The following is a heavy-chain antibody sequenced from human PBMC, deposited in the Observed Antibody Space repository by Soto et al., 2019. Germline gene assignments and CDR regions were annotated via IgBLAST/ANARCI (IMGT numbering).Heavy chain of an antibody. V-gene: IGHV1-69*13. J-gene: IGHJ4*02. CDR2: IIPIFGTA. D-gene: IGHD5-12*01. CDR1: GGTFSSYA. CDR3: ARGGPDIVATINFKFAFDY. Sequence: GASVKVSCKASGGTFSSYAISWVRQAPGQGREWMGGIIPIFGTANYAQKFQGRVTITADESTSTAYMELSSLRSEDTAVYYCARGGPDIVATINFKFAFDYWGQGTLVTVSS.